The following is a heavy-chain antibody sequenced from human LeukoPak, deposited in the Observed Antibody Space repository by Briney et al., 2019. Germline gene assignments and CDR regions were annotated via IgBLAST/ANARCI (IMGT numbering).Heavy chain of an antibody. V-gene: IGHV4-59*01. Sequence: PSETLSLTCTVSGGSISSYYWSWIRQPPGKGLEWIGYIYYSGSTNYNPSLKSRVTISVDTPKNQFSLKLSSVTAADTAVYYCARQNILTGYQPGSFDYWGQGTLVTVSS. D-gene: IGHD3-9*01. CDR1: GGSISSYY. J-gene: IGHJ4*02. CDR3: ARQNILTGYQPGSFDY. CDR2: IYYSGST.